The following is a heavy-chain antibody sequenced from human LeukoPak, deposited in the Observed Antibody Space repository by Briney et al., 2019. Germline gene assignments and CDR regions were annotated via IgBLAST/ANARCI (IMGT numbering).Heavy chain of an antibody. J-gene: IGHJ4*02. Sequence: GGSLRLSCAAPGFTFNSYWMNWVRQAPGKGLEWVANIKRDGSEKYYVDSVKGRFTISRDNAKNSLDLQMNSLRVEDTAVYYCARLGPASSGWPESFDYWGQGTLVTVSS. V-gene: IGHV3-7*03. CDR3: ARLGPASSGWPESFDY. D-gene: IGHD6-19*01. CDR1: GFTFNSYW. CDR2: IKRDGSEK.